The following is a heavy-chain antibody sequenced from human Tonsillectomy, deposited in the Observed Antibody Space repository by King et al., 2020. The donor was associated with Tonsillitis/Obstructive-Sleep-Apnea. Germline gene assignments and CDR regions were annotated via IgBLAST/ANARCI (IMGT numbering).Heavy chain of an antibody. V-gene: IGHV1-24*01. D-gene: IGHD3-10*01. CDR2: FDPEDGET. CDR3: ATSITMVRGVILGYWYFDL. CDR1: GYTLTELS. J-gene: IGHJ2*01. Sequence: QLVQSGAEVKKPGASVKVSCKVSGYTLTELSMHWVRQAPGKGLEWMGGFDPEDGETIYAQKFQGRVTMTEDTSTDTAYMELSSLRSEDTAVYYCATSITMVRGVILGYWYFDLWGRGTLVTVSS.